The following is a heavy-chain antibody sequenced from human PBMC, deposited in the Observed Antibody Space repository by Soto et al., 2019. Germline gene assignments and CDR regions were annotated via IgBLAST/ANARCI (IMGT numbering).Heavy chain of an antibody. CDR3: ARGANSGYDYFDY. CDR2: IWYDGSNK. Sequence: PGGSLRLSCAASGFTFSNYGIHWVRQAPGKGLEWVAVIWYDGSNKYYADSVKGRFTISRDNSKNTLYLQMNSLRAEDTAVYYCARGANSGYDYFDYWGQGTLVTVSS. D-gene: IGHD5-12*01. J-gene: IGHJ4*02. V-gene: IGHV3-33*08. CDR1: GFTFSNYG.